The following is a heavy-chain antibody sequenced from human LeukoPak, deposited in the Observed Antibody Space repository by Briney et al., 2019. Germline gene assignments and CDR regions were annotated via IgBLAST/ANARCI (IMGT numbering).Heavy chain of an antibody. V-gene: IGHV3-11*01. CDR2: ISSSGSTI. CDR1: GFTFSDYY. CDR3: ARDKGYYDSSGSIDY. D-gene: IGHD3-22*01. Sequence: GGSLRLSCAASGFTFSDYYMSWIRQAPGKGLEWVSYISSSGSTIYYADSVKGRFTISRDNAKNSLYLQTNSLRAEDTAVYYCARDKGYYDSSGSIDYWGQGTLVTVSS. J-gene: IGHJ4*02.